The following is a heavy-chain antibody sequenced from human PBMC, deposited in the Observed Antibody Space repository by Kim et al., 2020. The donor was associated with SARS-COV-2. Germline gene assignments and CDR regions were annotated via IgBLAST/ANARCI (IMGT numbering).Heavy chain of an antibody. D-gene: IGHD5-18*01. J-gene: IGHJ4*02. CDR3: ARVSSGYSYGYSPYFDY. CDR2: INHSGST. V-gene: IGHV4-34*01. CDR1: GGSFSGYY. Sequence: SETLSLTCAVYGGSFSGYYWSWIRQPPGKGLEWIGEINHSGSTNYNPSLKSRVTISVDTSKNQFSLKLSSVTAADTAVYYCARVSSGYSYGYSPYFDYWGQGTLVTVSS.